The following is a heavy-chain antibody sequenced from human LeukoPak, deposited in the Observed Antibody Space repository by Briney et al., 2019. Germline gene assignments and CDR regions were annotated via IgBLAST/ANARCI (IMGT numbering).Heavy chain of an antibody. CDR2: VNESGGT. CDR3: ARGQGATVPQVGKNWFDP. J-gene: IGHJ5*02. D-gene: IGHD1-26*01. Sequence: SETLSLTCAVYIDSFSNYHWNWIRQTPAKGMEWIGEVNESGGTNISPSLRSRVILSVDTSRNQFSLKLISVTVADTAIYYCARGQGATVPQVGKNWFDPWGQGTRVTVSS. CDR1: IDSFSNYH. V-gene: IGHV4-34*01.